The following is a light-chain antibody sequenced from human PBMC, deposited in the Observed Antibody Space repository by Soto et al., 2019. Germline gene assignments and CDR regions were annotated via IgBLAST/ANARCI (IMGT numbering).Light chain of an antibody. CDR3: QQYGRT. CDR1: QSVGSN. Sequence: EIVMTQSPATLSVSPGESATLSCRASQSVGSNLAWYQQKPGQAPRLLIYGASSRATGIPDRFSGSGSGTDFTLTISRLEPEDFAMYYCQQYGRTFGLGTKVDIK. J-gene: IGKJ1*01. V-gene: IGKV3-20*01. CDR2: GAS.